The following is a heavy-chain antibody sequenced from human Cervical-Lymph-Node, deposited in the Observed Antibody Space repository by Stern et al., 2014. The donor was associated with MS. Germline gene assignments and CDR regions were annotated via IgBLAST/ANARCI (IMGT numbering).Heavy chain of an antibody. Sequence: QVQLVESGAEVKKPGSSVKVSCKASGGTFSSYAISWVRQAPGQGLEWMGGILPIFGTANYAQKFQGRVTITADESASTAYMELSSLRSEDTAVYYCASPSAPIAVGPFDYWGQGTLVTVSS. D-gene: IGHD6-19*01. CDR2: ILPIFGTA. J-gene: IGHJ4*02. CDR3: ASPSAPIAVGPFDY. V-gene: IGHV1-69*01. CDR1: GGTFSSYA.